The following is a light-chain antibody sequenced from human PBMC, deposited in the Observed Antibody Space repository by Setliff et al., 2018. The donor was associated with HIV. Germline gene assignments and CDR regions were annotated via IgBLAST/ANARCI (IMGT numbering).Light chain of an antibody. CDR3: SSYTSSSTPWV. CDR2: DVS. V-gene: IGLV2-14*01. J-gene: IGLJ1*01. Sequence: QSALTQPASVSGSPGRSITISCTGTSSDVGGYNYVSWYQQHPGKAPKLMIYDVSKRPSGVSNRFSGSKSGNTASLTISGLQAEDEADYYCSSYTSSSTPWVFGTGTRVPS. CDR1: SSDVGGYNY.